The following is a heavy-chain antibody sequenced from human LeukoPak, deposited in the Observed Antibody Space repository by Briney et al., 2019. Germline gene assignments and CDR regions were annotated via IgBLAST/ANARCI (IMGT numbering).Heavy chain of an antibody. V-gene: IGHV3-23*01. CDR1: GFTFSSYA. J-gene: IGHJ4*02. CDR2: ISGSGGST. CDR3: AKGGGRVGATLFWTESYYFDY. Sequence: PGGSLRLSCAASGFTFSSYAMSWVRQAPGKGLEWVSAISGSGGSTYYADSVKGRFTISRDNSKNTLYLQMNSLRAEDTAVYYCAKGGGRVGATLFWTESYYFDYWGQGTLVTVSS. D-gene: IGHD1-26*01.